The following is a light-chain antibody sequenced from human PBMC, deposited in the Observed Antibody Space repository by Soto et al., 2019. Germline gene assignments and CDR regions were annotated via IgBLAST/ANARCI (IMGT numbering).Light chain of an antibody. CDR2: EDD. CDR3: QSYDSRQGV. J-gene: IGLJ3*02. CDR1: SGTFASNS. Sequence: NFMLTQPHSVSESPGKTVTISCTRSSGTFASNSVQWYQQRPGSAPTIVISEDDQRPSGVPDRFSGSVDSSSNSASLTISGLKTEDEADYYCQSYDSRQGVFGGGTKVTVL. V-gene: IGLV6-57*03.